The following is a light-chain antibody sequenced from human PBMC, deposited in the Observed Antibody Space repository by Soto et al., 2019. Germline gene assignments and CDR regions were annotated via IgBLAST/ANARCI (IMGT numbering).Light chain of an antibody. CDR3: CSYTASDLWV. J-gene: IGLJ3*02. CDR2: DVS. Sequence: QSALTQPRSVSGSTGQSVTISCTGTSSDVGGYNYVSWYQQHPGKAPKLMIYDVSKRPSGVPDRFSGSKSGNTASLTISGLQAEDEADYFCCSYTASDLWVFGGGTKVTVL. V-gene: IGLV2-11*01. CDR1: SSDVGGYNY.